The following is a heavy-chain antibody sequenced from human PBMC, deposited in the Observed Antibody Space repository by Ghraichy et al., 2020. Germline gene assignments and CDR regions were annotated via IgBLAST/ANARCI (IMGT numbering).Heavy chain of an antibody. J-gene: IGHJ6*03. Sequence: GGSLRLSCAASGFTFSSYGMHWVRQAPGKGLEWVAVIWYDGSNKYYADSVKGRFTISRDNSKNTLYLQMNSLRAEDTAVYYCARDPLAAVAGIDSSYYYYYYMDVWGKGTTVTVSS. CDR1: GFTFSSYG. V-gene: IGHV3-33*01. D-gene: IGHD6-19*01. CDR3: ARDPLAAVAGIDSSYYYYYYMDV. CDR2: IWYDGSNK.